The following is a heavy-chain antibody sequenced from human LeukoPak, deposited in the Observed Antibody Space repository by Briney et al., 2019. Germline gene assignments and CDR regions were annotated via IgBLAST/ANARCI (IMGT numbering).Heavy chain of an antibody. D-gene: IGHD3-22*01. CDR1: GFSFNTYA. V-gene: IGHV3-23*01. CDR3: AKEGWRATMIVVVIKRWGYFDY. Sequence: GGSLRLSCAASGFSFNTYAMSWFRQAPGKGLEWVSVISGSGGTTNYADSVKGRFTISRDNSKNTLYLQINSLRAEDTAVYYCAKEGWRATMIVVVIKRWGYFDYWGQGTLVTVSS. J-gene: IGHJ4*02. CDR2: ISGSGGTT.